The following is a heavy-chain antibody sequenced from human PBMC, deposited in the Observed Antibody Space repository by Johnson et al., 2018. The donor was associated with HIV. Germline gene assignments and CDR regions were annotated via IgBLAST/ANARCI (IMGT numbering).Heavy chain of an antibody. CDR2: ISSGGDT. J-gene: IGHJ3*02. D-gene: IGHD6-19*01. V-gene: IGHV3-66*01. CDR3: ARVRRSGWFDNDAFDI. CDR1: GFSVSSYY. Sequence: VQLVESGGGLVQPGGSLTLSCAAPGFSVSSYYMTWVRQAPGTGLAWVSVISSGGDTYYADSVRGRFSISRDNSKNSLYLQMNSLRAEDTAVYYCARVRRSGWFDNDAFDIWGQGTMVTVSS.